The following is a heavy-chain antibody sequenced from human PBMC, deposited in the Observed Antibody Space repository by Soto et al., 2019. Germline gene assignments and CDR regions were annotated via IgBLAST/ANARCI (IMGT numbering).Heavy chain of an antibody. CDR1: GGSISSDGYS. J-gene: IGHJ4*02. CDR3: ARAGGLGAVAVDY. D-gene: IGHD6-19*01. CDR2: IYHSGST. V-gene: IGHV4-30-2*01. Sequence: QLQLQESGSGLVKHSQTLSLTCAVSGGSISSDGYSWSWIRLPPGKGLEWIGYIYHSGSTYYNPSLKSRVTISVDRSKNQFSLKLSSVTAADTAVYYCARAGGLGAVAVDYWGQGTLVTVSS.